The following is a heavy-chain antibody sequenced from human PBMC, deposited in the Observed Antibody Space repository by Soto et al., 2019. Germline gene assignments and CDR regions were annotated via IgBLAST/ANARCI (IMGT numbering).Heavy chain of an antibody. D-gene: IGHD2-15*01. CDR1: GFTFSSYG. CDR2: IWYDGSNK. J-gene: IGHJ4*02. Sequence: GGSLRLSCAASGFTFSSYGMHWVRQAPGKGLEWVAVIWYDGSNKYYADSVKGRFTISRDNSKNRLYLQMNSLRAEDTAVYYCARDSVPYCSGGSCYDLDYWGQGTLVTVSS. V-gene: IGHV3-33*01. CDR3: ARDSVPYCSGGSCYDLDY.